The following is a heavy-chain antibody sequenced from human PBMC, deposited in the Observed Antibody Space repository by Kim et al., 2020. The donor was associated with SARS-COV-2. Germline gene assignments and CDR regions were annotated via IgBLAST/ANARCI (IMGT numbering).Heavy chain of an antibody. CDR3: ARPLYGSGRIYYYGMDV. J-gene: IGHJ6*02. CDR2: IDPSDSYT. CDR1: GYSFTSYW. D-gene: IGHD3-10*01. V-gene: IGHV5-10-1*01. Sequence: GESLKISCKGSGYSFTSYWISWVRQMPGKGLEWMGRIDPSDSYTNYSPSFQGHVTISADKSISTAYLQWSSLKASDTAMYYCARPLYGSGRIYYYGMDVWGQGTTVTVSS.